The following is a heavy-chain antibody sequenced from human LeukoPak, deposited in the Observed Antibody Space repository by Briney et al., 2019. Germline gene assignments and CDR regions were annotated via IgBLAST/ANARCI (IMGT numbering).Heavy chain of an antibody. CDR2: ISYDGSNK. V-gene: IGHV3-30*18. CDR3: AKSGVWTGYYYYYIDV. CDR1: GFTFSSYS. D-gene: IGHD6-25*01. J-gene: IGHJ6*03. Sequence: GGSLTLSCAASGFTFSSYSMNWVRQAPGKGLEWVAVISYDGSNKYYADSVKGRFTISRDNSKNTLYLQMNSLRAEDTAVYYCAKSGVWTGYYYYYIDVWGKGTPVTVSS.